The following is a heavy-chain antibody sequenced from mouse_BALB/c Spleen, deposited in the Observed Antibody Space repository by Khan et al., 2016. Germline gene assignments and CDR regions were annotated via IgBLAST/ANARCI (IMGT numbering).Heavy chain of an antibody. CDR1: GFTFNNYG. J-gene: IGHJ2*01. CDR2: INTNGGST. V-gene: IGHV5-6-3*01. D-gene: IGHD1-1*01. Sequence: EVELVESGGGLVQPGGSLKLSCTASGFTFNNYGMSWVRQTRDKRLDLVATINTNGGSTYYPDTVKGRFTISRDNAKNTLYLLMSSLKSEDTAMYCCARWEFYGNFFDVWGQGTTLTVSS. CDR3: ARWEFYGNFFDV.